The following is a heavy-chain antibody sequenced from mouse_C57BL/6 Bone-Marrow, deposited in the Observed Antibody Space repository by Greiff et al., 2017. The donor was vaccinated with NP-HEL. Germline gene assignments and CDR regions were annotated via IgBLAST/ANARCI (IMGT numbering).Heavy chain of an antibody. J-gene: IGHJ2*01. D-gene: IGHD4-1*02. Sequence: QVQLKQSGAELVKPGASVKISCKASGYAFSSYWMTWVKQRPGKGLEWIGQIYPGDGDTNYNGKFKGKATLTADKSSSTAYMQLSSLTSEDSAVYFCARSPTGTNFDYWGQGTTLTVSS. CDR2: IYPGDGDT. CDR1: GYAFSSYW. CDR3: ARSPTGTNFDY. V-gene: IGHV1-80*01.